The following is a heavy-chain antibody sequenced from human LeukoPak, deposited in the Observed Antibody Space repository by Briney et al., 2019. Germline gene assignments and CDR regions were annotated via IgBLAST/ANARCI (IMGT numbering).Heavy chain of an antibody. V-gene: IGHV3-23*01. CDR3: ATGYYDFWSGYYRGTYFDY. CDR2: ISGSGGST. CDR1: GFIITNNY. J-gene: IGHJ4*02. Sequence: GGSLRLSCAASGFIITNNYMNWVRQAPGKGLEWVSAISGSGGSTYYADSVKGRFTISRDNSKNTLYLQMNSLRAEDTAVYYCATGYYDFWSGYYRGTYFDYWGQGTLVTVSS. D-gene: IGHD3-3*01.